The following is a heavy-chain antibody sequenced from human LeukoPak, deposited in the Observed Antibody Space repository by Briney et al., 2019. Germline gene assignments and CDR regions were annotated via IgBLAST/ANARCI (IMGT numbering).Heavy chain of an antibody. D-gene: IGHD3-22*01. CDR2: ISYDGSNK. J-gene: IGHJ5*02. CDR3: ASIVVGGYYYDSSGP. V-gene: IGHV3-30*04. Sequence: GGSLRLSCAASGFSFSNYAMHWVRQAPGKGLEWVAVISYDGSNKYYADFVKGRFTISRDNSKNTLYLQMNSLRAEDTAVYYCASIVVGGYYYDSSGPWGQGTLVTVSS. CDR1: GFSFSNYA.